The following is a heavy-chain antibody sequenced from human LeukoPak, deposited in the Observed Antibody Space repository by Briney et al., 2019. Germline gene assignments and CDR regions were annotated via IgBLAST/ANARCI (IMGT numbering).Heavy chain of an antibody. CDR1: GFTFSSYA. Sequence: GGSLRLSCAASGFTFSSYAMSWVRQAPGKGLEWVSAISGSGGSTYYADSVKGRFTISRDNSKNTLYLQMNSLRAEDTAVYYCAKDPGTSQYQLLDYWGQGTLVTVSP. CDR2: ISGSGGST. CDR3: AKDPGTSQYQLLDY. D-gene: IGHD2-2*01. J-gene: IGHJ4*02. V-gene: IGHV3-23*01.